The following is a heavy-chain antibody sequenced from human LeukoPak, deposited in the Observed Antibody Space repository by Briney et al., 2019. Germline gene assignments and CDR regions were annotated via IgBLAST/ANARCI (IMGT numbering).Heavy chain of an antibody. CDR3: ARGDCTNGVCPNYYMDV. CDR1: GGSFSGYY. J-gene: IGHJ6*03. CDR2: INHSGST. D-gene: IGHD2-8*01. V-gene: IGHV4-34*01. Sequence: PSETLSLICAVYGGSFSGYYWSWIRQPPGKGLEWIGEINHSGSTNYNPSLKSRVTISVDTSKNQFSLKLSSVTAADTAVYYCARGDCTNGVCPNYYMDVWGKGTTVTVSS.